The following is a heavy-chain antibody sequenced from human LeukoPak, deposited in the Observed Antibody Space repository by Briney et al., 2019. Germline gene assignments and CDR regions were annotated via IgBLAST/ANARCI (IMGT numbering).Heavy chain of an antibody. V-gene: IGHV3-49*03. D-gene: IGHD5-18*01. CDR3: TRGSAASYGPYFDY. J-gene: IGHJ4*02. Sequence: GGSLRLSCTASGFTFGDYAMSWFRQAPGKGLEWVGFIGSKAYGGTTEYAASVKGRFTISRDDSKSIAYLQMNSLKTEDTAVYYCTRGSAASYGPYFDYWGQGTLVTVFS. CDR2: IGSKAYGGTT. CDR1: GFTFGDYA.